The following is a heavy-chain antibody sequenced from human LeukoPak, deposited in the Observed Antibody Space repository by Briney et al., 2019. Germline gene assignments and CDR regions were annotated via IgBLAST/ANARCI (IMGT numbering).Heavy chain of an antibody. D-gene: IGHD3-22*01. CDR2: IIPILGIA. CDR3: ARTLNYYDGSGYPDY. CDR1: GGTFSSYA. V-gene: IGHV1-69*04. J-gene: IGHJ4*02. Sequence: SVKVSCKASGGTFSSYAISWVRQAPGQGLEWMGRIIPILGIANYAQKFQGRVTMTRDTSTSTVYMELSSLRSEDTAVYYCARTLNYYDGSGYPDYWGQGTLVTVSS.